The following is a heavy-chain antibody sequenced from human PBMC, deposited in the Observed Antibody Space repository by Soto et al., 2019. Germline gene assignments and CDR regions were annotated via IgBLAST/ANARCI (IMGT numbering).Heavy chain of an antibody. Sequence: SETLSLTCTVSGGSISSYYWSWIRQPPGKGLEWIGYIYYSGSTNYNPSLKSRVTISVDTSKNQFSLKLSSVTVADTAVYYCAGNLWFGELLGYYYYYMDVWGKGTTVTVSS. CDR3: AGNLWFGELLGYYYYYMDV. D-gene: IGHD3-10*01. V-gene: IGHV4-59*01. CDR2: IYYSGST. J-gene: IGHJ6*03. CDR1: GGSISSYY.